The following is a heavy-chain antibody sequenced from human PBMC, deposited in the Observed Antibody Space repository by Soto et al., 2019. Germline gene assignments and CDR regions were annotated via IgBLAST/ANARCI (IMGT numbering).Heavy chain of an antibody. CDR1: GFSFTSYW. D-gene: IGHD3-3*01. V-gene: IGHV5-10-1*01. Sequence: PXESLKISCKGSGFSFTSYWITWVRQMPGKGLEWMGRIDPSDSYTNYSPSFQGHVTISADKSISTAYLQWSSLKASDTAMYYCARHYDFWSGFSYYFNNWGQGTQVTVSS. J-gene: IGHJ4*02. CDR2: IDPSDSYT. CDR3: ARHYDFWSGFSYYFNN.